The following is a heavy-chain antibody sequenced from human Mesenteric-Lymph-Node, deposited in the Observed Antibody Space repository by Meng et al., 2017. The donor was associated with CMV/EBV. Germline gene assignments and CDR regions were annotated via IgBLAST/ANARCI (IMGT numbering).Heavy chain of an antibody. J-gene: IGHJ6*02. CDR1: GDSITSSTYY. Sequence: PETLSLTCAVSGDSITSSTYYWGWIRQPPGKGLEWIGSIYYSGSTYYNPSLESRVTISVDTSKNQFSLKLSSVTAADTAVYYCARAKGSSGGYYGMDVWGQGTTVTVSS. CDR2: IYYSGST. D-gene: IGHD3-22*01. V-gene: IGHV4-39*07. CDR3: ARAKGSSGGYYGMDV.